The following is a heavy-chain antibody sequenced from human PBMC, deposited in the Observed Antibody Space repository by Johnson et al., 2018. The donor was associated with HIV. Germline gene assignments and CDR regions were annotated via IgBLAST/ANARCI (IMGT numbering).Heavy chain of an antibody. V-gene: IGHV3-20*04. Sequence: VQLVESGGGVERPGGSLRLSCAGSGFTFDDHGMSWVRQVPGKGLEWVSGINWSGGTTGYADSVKGRFTISRDKPKNSLYPQMNSMRAEDTALYFGATDQVGRSYGGKYQIGGQGTMVTVSS. CDR3: ATDQVGRSYGGKYQI. CDR2: INWSGGTT. D-gene: IGHD3-16*01. CDR1: GFTFDDHG. J-gene: IGHJ3*02.